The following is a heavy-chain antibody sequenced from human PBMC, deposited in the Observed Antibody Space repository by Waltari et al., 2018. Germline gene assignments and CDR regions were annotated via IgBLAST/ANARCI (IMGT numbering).Heavy chain of an antibody. Sequence: VQLVESGGGLIQPGGSLRLSCAASGFTVSSNYMSWVRQAPGKGLEWIGSIYHSGSTYYNPSLKSRVTISVDTSKNQFSLKLSSVTAADTAVYYCARQTFSSGGSLFDLWGRGTLVTVSS. CDR2: IYHSGST. CDR1: GFTVSSNY. J-gene: IGHJ2*01. D-gene: IGHD2-15*01. CDR3: ARQTFSSGGSLFDL. V-gene: IGHV4-38-2*01.